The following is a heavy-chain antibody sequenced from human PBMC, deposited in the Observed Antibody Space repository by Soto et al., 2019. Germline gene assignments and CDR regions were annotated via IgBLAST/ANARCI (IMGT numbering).Heavy chain of an antibody. CDR3: APYYYDSSGYYYYFDY. CDR1: GGSLGSYY. CDR2: VFYTGRA. Sequence: SETLSLTCTVSGGSLGSYYWSWIRQPPGKGLEWIGYVFYTGRANYNASLKSRVSISLDTSNYQFSLKLSSVTAADTAVYYCAPYYYDSSGYYYYFDYWGQGTLVTVSS. V-gene: IGHV4-59*08. D-gene: IGHD3-22*01. J-gene: IGHJ4*02.